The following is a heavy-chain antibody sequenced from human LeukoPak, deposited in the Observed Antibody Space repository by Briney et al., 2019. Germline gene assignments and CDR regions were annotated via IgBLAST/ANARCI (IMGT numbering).Heavy chain of an antibody. CDR3: AREESSDYTSGWYWGYFDF. D-gene: IGHD6-19*01. V-gene: IGHV3-30*04. CDR1: GFTFNSYS. CDR2: ISYDGSNK. J-gene: IGHJ4*02. Sequence: GGSLRLSCAASGFTFNSYSMHWVRQAPGKGLEWVAVISYDGSNKYYADPVKGRITISRDNSKNTLFLQMLSLRAEDTAVYYCAREESSDYTSGWYWGYFDFWGQGTLVTVSS.